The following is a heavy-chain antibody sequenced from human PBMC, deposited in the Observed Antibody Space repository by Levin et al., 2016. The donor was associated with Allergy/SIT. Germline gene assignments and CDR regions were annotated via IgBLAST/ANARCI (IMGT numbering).Heavy chain of an antibody. J-gene: IGHJ6*02. Sequence: SETLSLTCTVSNGSISRYYWNWIRQAPGRGLQWIGYIFYTGTTNHNPSLKSRVVMSVDTSKNQISLKLNSVTAADTAVYYCARDRGYGSGSYYKSYGMDVWGQGTTVTVSS. CDR1: NGSISRYY. CDR2: IFYTGTT. D-gene: IGHD3-10*01. V-gene: IGHV4-59*13. CDR3: ARDRGYGSGSYYKSYGMDV.